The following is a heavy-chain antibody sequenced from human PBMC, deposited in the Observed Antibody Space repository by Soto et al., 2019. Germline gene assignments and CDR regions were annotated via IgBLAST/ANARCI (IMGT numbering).Heavy chain of an antibody. D-gene: IGHD6-19*01. Sequence: SLRLSCAASGFTYSSYAMHWVRQAPGKGLEWVAIVSYDGTNKNYADSVKGRFTISRDNSKNTLFLQMNSLRAEDTALYHCARTYRSDWYYFDFWGQGTQVTVS. CDR1: GFTYSSYA. CDR3: ARTYRSDWYYFDF. J-gene: IGHJ4*02. V-gene: IGHV3-30-3*01. CDR2: VSYDGTNK.